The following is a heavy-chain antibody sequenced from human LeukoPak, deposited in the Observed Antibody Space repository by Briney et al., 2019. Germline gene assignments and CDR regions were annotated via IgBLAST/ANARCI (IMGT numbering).Heavy chain of an antibody. V-gene: IGHV4-34*01. D-gene: IGHD5-18*01. Sequence: PSETLSLTCAVYGGSFSGYYWSWIRQPPGKGLEWIGEINHSGSTNYNPSLKSRVTISVDTSKNQFSLKLSSVTAADTAVYYCARRRYSYAIDYWGQGTLVTVSS. CDR3: ARRRYSYAIDY. CDR2: INHSGST. J-gene: IGHJ4*02. CDR1: GGSFSGYY.